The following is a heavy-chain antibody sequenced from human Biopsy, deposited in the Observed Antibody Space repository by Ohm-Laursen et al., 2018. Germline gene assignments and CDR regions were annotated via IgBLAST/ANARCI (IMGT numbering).Heavy chain of an antibody. Sequence: SLRVSCTASGFTFSSYYLCWVRLAPGKGLEWVANINQDGSVKNYVDSVKGRFTISRDNAENSVYLQMSSLRSKDTAVYYCARSLWPEDYWGQGTLVTVSS. CDR3: ARSLWPEDY. J-gene: IGHJ4*02. V-gene: IGHV3-7*01. CDR1: GFTFSSYY. D-gene: IGHD2-21*01. CDR2: INQDGSVK.